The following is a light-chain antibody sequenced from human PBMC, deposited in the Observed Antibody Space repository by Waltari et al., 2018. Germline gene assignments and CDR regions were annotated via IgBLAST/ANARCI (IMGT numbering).Light chain of an antibody. J-gene: IGKJ2*01. Sequence: EIVLTQSPATLSLSPGETATLSCRASQSVSTYLTCYQQKPGQAPRPLIYDASRRATGIPARFSGSGSGTDFTLTISSLEPEDFAVYYCQQRGNWPSGYTFGQGTKLEIK. CDR3: QQRGNWPSGYT. V-gene: IGKV3-11*01. CDR1: QSVSTY. CDR2: DAS.